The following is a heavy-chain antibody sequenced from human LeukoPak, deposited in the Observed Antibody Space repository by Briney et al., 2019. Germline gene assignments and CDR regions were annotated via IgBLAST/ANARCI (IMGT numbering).Heavy chain of an antibody. CDR3: ARDSTTYYYYYYMDV. CDR2: INHSGST. J-gene: IGHJ6*03. V-gene: IGHV4-34*01. Sequence: SETLSLTCAVYGGSFSGYYWSWIRQPLGKGLEWIGEINHSGSTNYNPSLKSRVTISVDTSKNQFSLKLSSVTAADTAVYYCARDSTTYYYYYYMDVWGKGTTVTISS. D-gene: IGHD1-14*01. CDR1: GGSFSGYY.